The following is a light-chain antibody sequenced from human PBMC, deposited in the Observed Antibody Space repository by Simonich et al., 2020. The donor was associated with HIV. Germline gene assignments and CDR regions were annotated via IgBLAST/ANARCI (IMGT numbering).Light chain of an antibody. V-gene: IGKV3-15*01. CDR1: KGFSNT. CDR2: RAS. Sequence: EIVMTQSPATLSVSPGERATLSGRASKGFSNTLDLYQHKPGQAPRLLIYRASTRATGIPARFSGSGSGTEFTLTISSLQSEDFAVYYCQQRSNLITFGQGTRLEIK. CDR3: QQRSNLIT. J-gene: IGKJ5*01.